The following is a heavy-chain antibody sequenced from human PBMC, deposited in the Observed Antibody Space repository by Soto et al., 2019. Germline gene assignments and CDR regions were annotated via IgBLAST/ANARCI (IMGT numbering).Heavy chain of an antibody. CDR1: GYTFMSYG. Sequence: QVQLVQSGAEVKKPGASVKVSCKASGYTFMSYGISWVRQAPGQGLEWMGWISAYNGNTNYAQKFQGRVTRTTDTSTTTAYMELRSVRSDDTAVYYCARDKGSEVLYSSSWRYGMDVWGQGTTVTVSS. CDR3: ARDKGSEVLYSSSWRYGMDV. CDR2: ISAYNGNT. D-gene: IGHD6-13*01. V-gene: IGHV1-18*01. J-gene: IGHJ6*02.